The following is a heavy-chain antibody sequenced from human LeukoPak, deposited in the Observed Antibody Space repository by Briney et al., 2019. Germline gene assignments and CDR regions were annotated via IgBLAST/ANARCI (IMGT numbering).Heavy chain of an antibody. CDR1: GGTFSSYA. D-gene: IGHD6-19*01. Sequence: ASVKVSCKASGGTFSSYAISWVRQAPGQGLEWMGGIIPIFGTANYAQKFQGRVTITADESTSTAYMELSSLRSEDTAVYYCARGIVGQWLLVYWGQGTLVTVSS. J-gene: IGHJ4*02. CDR2: IIPIFGTA. CDR3: ARGIVGQWLLVY. V-gene: IGHV1-69*13.